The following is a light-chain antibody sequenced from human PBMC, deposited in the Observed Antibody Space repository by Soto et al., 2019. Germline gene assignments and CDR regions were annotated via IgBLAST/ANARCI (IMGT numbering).Light chain of an antibody. Sequence: EIVLTQSPGTLSLSPGERATLSCRASQSVSSSYLAWYQQKPGQAPRLLIYGASSRATGIPDRFSGSGSETDFTLTISRLEPEDFAVYYCQQYGSSRTVGQGTKVDIK. CDR3: QQYGSSRT. CDR2: GAS. J-gene: IGKJ1*01. V-gene: IGKV3-20*01. CDR1: QSVSSSY.